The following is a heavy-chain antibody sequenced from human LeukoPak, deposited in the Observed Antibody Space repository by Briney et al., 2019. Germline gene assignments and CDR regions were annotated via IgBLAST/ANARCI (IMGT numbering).Heavy chain of an antibody. V-gene: IGHV3-53*01. CDR3: ARGWVVATGGFDM. Sequence: GGSLRLSCAASGFTFSSYAMSWVRQAPGKGLEWVSVIYSGGPTYYADSVKGRFTISRDNSKNTVYLQMNSPRGEDTAVYFCARGWVVATGGFDMWGQGTMVTVSS. CDR1: GFTFSSYA. CDR2: IYSGGPT. D-gene: IGHD2-8*02. J-gene: IGHJ3*02.